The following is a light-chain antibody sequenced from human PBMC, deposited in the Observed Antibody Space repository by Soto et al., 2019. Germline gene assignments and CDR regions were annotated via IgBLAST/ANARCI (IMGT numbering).Light chain of an antibody. CDR2: RDN. J-gene: IGLJ2*01. V-gene: IGLV1-44*01. Sequence: QSVLTQSPSASGTPGQTVTISCSGSSSNIGSSTVNWYQHVPGTAPKLLIYRDNERLSGFPDRISASKSGTSASLVNSGLQSEDEADYYCASWDVSLDGVVFGGGTKLTVL. CDR3: ASWDVSLDGVV. CDR1: SSNIGSST.